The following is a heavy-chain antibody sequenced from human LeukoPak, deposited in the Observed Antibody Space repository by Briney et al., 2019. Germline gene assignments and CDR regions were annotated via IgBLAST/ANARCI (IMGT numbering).Heavy chain of an antibody. J-gene: IGHJ4*02. CDR2: IKSKADGETI. Sequence: PGGSLRLSCAASGFTFTNAWMNWVRQAPGKGLEWVGRIKSKADGETIDYAAPVKGGFTFSRDDSKNMLYLQMNSLKSEDTAVYYCSTLTSRGLSDSWGQGTLVTVSS. D-gene: IGHD1-20*01. V-gene: IGHV3-15*07. CDR3: STLTSRGLSDS. CDR1: GFTFTNAW.